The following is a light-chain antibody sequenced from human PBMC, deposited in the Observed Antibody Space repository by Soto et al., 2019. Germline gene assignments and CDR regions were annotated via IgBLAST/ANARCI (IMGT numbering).Light chain of an antibody. CDR3: SSHTSYSTRV. Sequence: QSVLTQPASVSGSPLQSIAISCTGTSSDVGGYSYVSWYQQHPGKAPKLMIHEVSNRPSGISDRFSGSKSGNTASLTISGLQADDEADFYCSSHTSYSTRVFGTGTKVTVL. CDR2: EVS. J-gene: IGLJ1*01. V-gene: IGLV2-14*01. CDR1: SSDVGGYSY.